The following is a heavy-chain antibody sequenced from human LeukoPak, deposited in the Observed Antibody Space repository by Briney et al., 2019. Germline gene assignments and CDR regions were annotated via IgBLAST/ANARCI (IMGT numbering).Heavy chain of an antibody. CDR1: GFTFSDYY. D-gene: IGHD5-18*01. J-gene: IGHJ4*02. CDR3: ARDSSATDGYGYGEVDY. V-gene: IGHV3-11*01. CDR2: ISSSGSTI. Sequence: PGGSLRLSCAASGFTFSDYYMSWIRQAPGKGLEWVSYISSSGSTIYYADSVKGRFTISRDNARNSLYLQMNSLRAEDTAVYYCARDSSATDGYGYGEVDYWGQGTLVTVSS.